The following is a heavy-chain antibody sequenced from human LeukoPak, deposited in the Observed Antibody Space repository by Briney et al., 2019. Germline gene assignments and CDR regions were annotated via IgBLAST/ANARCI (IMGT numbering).Heavy chain of an antibody. CDR1: GGSTSTNY. D-gene: IGHD3-3*01. CDR3: AKDLGITIFGVHTPGAFDI. V-gene: IGHV4-59*01. CDR2: INYRGST. Sequence: KPSETLSLTCTVSGGSTSTNYWSWIRQPPGKGLGWIGYINYRGSTNYNPSLKSRVTISSDTSKNQFSLKLTSVTAADTAVYYCAKDLGITIFGVHTPGAFDIWGRGTVVAVSS. J-gene: IGHJ3*02.